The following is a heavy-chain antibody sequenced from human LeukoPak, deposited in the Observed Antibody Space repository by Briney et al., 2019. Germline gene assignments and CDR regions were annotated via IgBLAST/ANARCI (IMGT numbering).Heavy chain of an antibody. CDR3: AKSASTTSCRHFDY. CDR1: GFSFSSYG. V-gene: IGHV3-23*01. J-gene: IGHJ4*02. D-gene: IGHD2-2*01. Sequence: QPGGSLRLSCAAFGFSFSSYGMNWVRQAPGKGLEWVSIIGADAVTTFYADFVKGRFTISRDNSRNTLYLQINSLKADDTAVYYCAKSASTTSCRHFDYWGQGTLVTVSS. CDR2: IGADAVTT.